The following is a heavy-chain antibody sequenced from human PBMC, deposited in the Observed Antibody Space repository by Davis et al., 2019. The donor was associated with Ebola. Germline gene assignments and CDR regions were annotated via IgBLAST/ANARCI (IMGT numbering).Heavy chain of an antibody. V-gene: IGHV3-11*01. Sequence: GESLKISCAASGFSFSDYYMTWVRLAPGKGLEWLSHISGSGKTLYYADSLRGRFTVSRDNDENSVYLEMNSLRTEDAAVYFCARDPVGCAAGRCGYYFDNWGQGIQVTVSS. CDR1: GFSFSDYY. D-gene: IGHD2-15*01. J-gene: IGHJ4*02. CDR3: ARDPVGCAAGRCGYYFDN. CDR2: ISGSGKTL.